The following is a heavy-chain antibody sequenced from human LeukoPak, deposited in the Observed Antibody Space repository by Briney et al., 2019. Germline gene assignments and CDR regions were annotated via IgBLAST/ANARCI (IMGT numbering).Heavy chain of an antibody. CDR1: GFTFSRYW. CDR2: IKEDGSEK. Sequence: GGSLRLSCATSGFTFSRYWMTWVRQAPGKGLEWVASIKEDGSEKYHVDSVKGRFTVSRDNAKNSLYLQMNSLSVEDTAVYYCARDTGYHTFDYWGQGTLVTVSS. D-gene: IGHD5-12*01. CDR3: ARDTGYHTFDY. V-gene: IGHV3-7*05. J-gene: IGHJ4*02.